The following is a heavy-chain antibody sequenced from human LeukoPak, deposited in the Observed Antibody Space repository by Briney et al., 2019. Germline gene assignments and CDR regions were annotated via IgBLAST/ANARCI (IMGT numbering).Heavy chain of an antibody. J-gene: IGHJ3*02. CDR3: AKEYCTTTRCFGAFDI. V-gene: IGHV4-30-2*01. D-gene: IGHD2-2*01. Sequence: SETLSLTCTVSGGSISSGGYYWSWIRQPPGKGLEWIGYIYHSGSTNYNPSLQSRVTISVDKSKNQFSLKLSSVTAADTAVYLCAKEYCTTTRCFGAFDIWGQGTMVTVSS. CDR1: GGSISSGGYY. CDR2: IYHSGST.